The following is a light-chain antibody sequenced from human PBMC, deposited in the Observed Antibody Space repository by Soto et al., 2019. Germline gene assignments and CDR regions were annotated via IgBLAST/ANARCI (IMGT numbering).Light chain of an antibody. J-gene: IGKJ1*01. Sequence: DIQMTHSPSTLSASVGDRVTITCRASQSISSWLAWYQQKPGTAPKLLIYKASTLQSGVPSRFSGSGSGTEFTLTISSLQPDDFATYYCHQYSDNWTFGQGTKV. V-gene: IGKV1-5*03. CDR1: QSISSW. CDR2: KAS. CDR3: HQYSDNWT.